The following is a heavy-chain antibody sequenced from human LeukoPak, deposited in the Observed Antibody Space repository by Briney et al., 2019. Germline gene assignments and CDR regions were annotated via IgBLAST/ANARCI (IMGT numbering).Heavy chain of an antibody. J-gene: IGHJ4*02. CDR3: ARGHYSYGLNY. CDR2: INPNSGAT. CDR1: GYTFTGYC. V-gene: IGHV1-2*02. D-gene: IGHD5-18*01. Sequence: GASVKVSCKASGYTFTGYCMHWVRQAPGQGLEWMGWINPNSGATNYAQKFQGRVTMARDTSISTVSMELSRLRSDDTAVYYCARGHYSYGLNYWGQGTLVTVSS.